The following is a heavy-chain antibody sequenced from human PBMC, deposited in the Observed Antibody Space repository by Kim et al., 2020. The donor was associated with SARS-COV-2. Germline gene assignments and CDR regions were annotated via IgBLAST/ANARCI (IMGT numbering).Heavy chain of an antibody. CDR3: ARPRGGSYYSYFDY. D-gene: IGHD1-26*01. J-gene: IGHJ4*02. CDR1: GFTFSSYA. CDR2: ISYDGSNK. Sequence: GGSLRLSCAASGFTFSSYAMHWVRQAPGKGLEWVAVISYDGSNKYYADSVKCRFTISRDNSKNTLYLQMNSLRAEDTAVYYCARPRGGSYYSYFDYWGQGTLVTVSS. V-gene: IGHV3-30-3*01.